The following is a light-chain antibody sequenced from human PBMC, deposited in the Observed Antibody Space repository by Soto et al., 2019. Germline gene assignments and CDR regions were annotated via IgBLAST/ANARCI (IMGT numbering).Light chain of an antibody. V-gene: IGLV2-11*01. CDR3: CSHAGSYTYV. J-gene: IGLJ1*01. CDR2: DVT. Sequence: QSALTQPRSVSGSPGQSLTLSCTGTSSDVGGYNYVSWYQQHPGKVPKLMIYDVTKRPSGVPDRFSGSKSGNTASLTISGLQSEDEADYYCCSHAGSYTYVFGTGTKVTVL. CDR1: SSDVGGYNY.